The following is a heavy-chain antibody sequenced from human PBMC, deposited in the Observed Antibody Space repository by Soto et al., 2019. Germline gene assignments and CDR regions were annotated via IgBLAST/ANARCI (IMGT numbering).Heavy chain of an antibody. V-gene: IGHV3-53*02. CDR2: IYSDGRT. D-gene: IGHD6-13*01. J-gene: IGHJ4*02. CDR3: ARCSGWYGQCYFDC. Sequence: DVQLVETGGGLIQPGGSLRLSCAASGFIVSRSYMSWVRQAPGKGLEWVSGIYSDGRTYYADSVKGRFTISRDNSKNTLYLQMNSLSAEDTAVYYCARCSGWYGQCYFDCWGQGTLVTVSS. CDR1: GFIVSRSY.